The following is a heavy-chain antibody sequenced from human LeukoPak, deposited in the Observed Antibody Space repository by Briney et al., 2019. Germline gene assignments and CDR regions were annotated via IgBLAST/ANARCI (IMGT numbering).Heavy chain of an antibody. V-gene: IGHV1-2*02. Sequence: GASVKVSCKASGYTFTNYYIHWVRQAPGQGLEWMGWINPNSGGTNYAQKFQGRVTMTRDTSISTAYMELSRLRSDDTAVYYCARAYSSSWYRWFDPWGQGTLVTVSS. D-gene: IGHD6-13*01. J-gene: IGHJ5*02. CDR3: ARAYSSSWYRWFDP. CDR1: GYTFTNYY. CDR2: INPNSGGT.